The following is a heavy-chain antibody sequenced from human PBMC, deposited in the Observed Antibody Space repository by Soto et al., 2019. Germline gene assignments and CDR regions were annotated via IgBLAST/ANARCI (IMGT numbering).Heavy chain of an antibody. V-gene: IGHV3-30-3*01. J-gene: IGHJ4*02. CDR1: GFTFSSYA. CDR2: ISYDGSNK. Sequence: QVQLVESGGGVVQPGRSLRLSCAASGFTFSSYAMHWVRQAPGKGLEWVAVISYDGSNKYYADSVKGRFTISRDNSKNTLYLQMNSLRAEDTAVYYCARDRGYTSTWAHFDYWGQGPLVTVSS. D-gene: IGHD6-13*01. CDR3: ARDRGYTSTWAHFDY.